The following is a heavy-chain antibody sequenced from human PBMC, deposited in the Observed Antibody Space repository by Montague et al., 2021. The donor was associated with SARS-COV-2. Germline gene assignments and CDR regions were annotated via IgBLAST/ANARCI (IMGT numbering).Heavy chain of an antibody. CDR2: IDWDDDK. CDR1: GFSLSTSGMC. V-gene: IGHV2-70*01. D-gene: IGHD1-26*01. J-gene: IGHJ3*02. CDR3: ARIWGATRRDAFDI. Sequence: PALVKPTQTLTLTCTFSGFSLSTSGMCVSWIRQPPGKALEWLALIDWDDDKYYSISLKTRLTISKDTSKNQVVLTMTNMDPVDTATYYCARIWGATRRDAFDIWGQGTMVTVSS.